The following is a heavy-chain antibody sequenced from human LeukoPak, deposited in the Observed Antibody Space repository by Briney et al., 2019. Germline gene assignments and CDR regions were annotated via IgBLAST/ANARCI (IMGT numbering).Heavy chain of an antibody. CDR2: FDPEDGET. V-gene: IGHV1-24*01. J-gene: IGHJ4*02. Sequence: ASVKVSCKVSGYTLTELSMHWVRQAPGKGLEWMGGFDPEDGETFYAQKFRGRVTMTEDTSTDTAYMELSSLRSEDTAVYYCATCQVGATFPDYWGQGTLVTVSS. CDR3: ATCQVGATFPDY. CDR1: GYTLTELS. D-gene: IGHD1-26*01.